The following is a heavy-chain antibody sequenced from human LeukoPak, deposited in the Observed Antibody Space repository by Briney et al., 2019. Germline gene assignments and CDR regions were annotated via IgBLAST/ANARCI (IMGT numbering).Heavy chain of an antibody. CDR1: GFTFTTYW. V-gene: IGHV3-7*01. Sequence: GGSLRLSCAASGFTFTTYWLGWARQPPGEGLEWVANIKVDGSEKYYVDSVKGRFTIYRDNAKNSLYLQMNSLRAEDTAVYYCARNSNRYMDVWGKGTTVTVCS. CDR2: IKVDGSEK. CDR3: ARNSNRYMDV. J-gene: IGHJ6*03. D-gene: IGHD2/OR15-2a*01.